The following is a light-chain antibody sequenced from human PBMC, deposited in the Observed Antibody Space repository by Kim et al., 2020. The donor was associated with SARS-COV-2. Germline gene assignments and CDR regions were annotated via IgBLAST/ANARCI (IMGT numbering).Light chain of an antibody. CDR1: QGISSA. V-gene: IGKV1-13*02. J-gene: IGKJ5*01. CDR2: DAS. Sequence: ASAGDRVTITCRASQGISSALAWYQQKPGKAPKLLIYDASSLESGVPSRFSGSGSGTDFTLTISRLQPEDFATYYCQQFNSYPITFGQGTRLEIK. CDR3: QQFNSYPIT.